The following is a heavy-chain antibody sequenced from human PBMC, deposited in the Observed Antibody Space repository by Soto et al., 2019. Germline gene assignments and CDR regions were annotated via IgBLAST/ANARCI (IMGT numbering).Heavy chain of an antibody. V-gene: IGHV3-74*01. CDR3: VRDKKFRSGTNAFDT. CDR1: GFTLSYHW. CDR2: IKSDGSGT. D-gene: IGHD3-3*01. Sequence: EVQLVESGGVLVQPGGSLRLSCAASGFTLSYHWMHWVRQAPGKGLVWVSRIKSDGSGTIYADSVKGRFTISRDNVKSTVDLEMNSLRAEDTAMYYCVRDKKFRSGTNAFDTWGQGTMVTVSS. J-gene: IGHJ3*02.